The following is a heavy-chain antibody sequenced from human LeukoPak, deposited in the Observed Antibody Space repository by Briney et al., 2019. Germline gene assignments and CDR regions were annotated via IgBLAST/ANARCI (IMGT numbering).Heavy chain of an antibody. V-gene: IGHV4-30-4*01. D-gene: IGHD4-17*01. CDR3: AREALRPSRWFDP. Sequence: SQTLSLTCTVSGGSISSGDYYWSWIRQPPGKGLEWIGYIYYSGSTYYNPSLKSRATISVDTSNNQFSLKLSSVTAADTAVYYCAREALRPSRWFDPWGQGTLVTVSS. CDR1: GGSISSGDYY. CDR2: IYYSGST. J-gene: IGHJ5*02.